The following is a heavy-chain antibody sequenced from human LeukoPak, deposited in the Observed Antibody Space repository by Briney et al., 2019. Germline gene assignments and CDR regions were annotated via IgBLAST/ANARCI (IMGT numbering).Heavy chain of an antibody. CDR2: ISGSGGST. CDR3: VRDLEQQPFDY. J-gene: IGHJ4*02. V-gene: IGHV3-23*01. Sequence: PGGSLRLSCAASGFTFSSYAMSWVRQAPGKGLEWVSAISGSGGSTYYADSVKGRFTISRDNAKNSLYLQMNSLRAEDTAVYYCVRDLEQQPFDYWGQGTLVTVSS. D-gene: IGHD6-13*01. CDR1: GFTFSSYA.